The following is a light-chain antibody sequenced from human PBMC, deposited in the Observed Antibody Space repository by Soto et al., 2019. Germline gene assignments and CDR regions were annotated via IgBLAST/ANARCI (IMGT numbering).Light chain of an antibody. Sequence: EIVLTQSPATLSVSQGQRATLSCSASESGSNNLAGYQQKPGQAPRLLMYGASARATGIPARFSSSGSGTEFTLTISSLQSEDYAVYYCQKYNKWPLSFGGGTKVEIK. CDR2: GAS. J-gene: IGKJ4*01. CDR1: ESGSNN. V-gene: IGKV3-15*01. CDR3: QKYNKWPLS.